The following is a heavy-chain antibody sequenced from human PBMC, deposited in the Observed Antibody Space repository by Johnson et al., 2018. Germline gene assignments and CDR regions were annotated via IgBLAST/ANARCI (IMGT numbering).Heavy chain of an antibody. Sequence: VQLVESGPGLVTXSQTLSLTCTVSGASMNHDHYSWSWIRQPAGKGLEWIGHIYTSGSTKYNPSLSSRATISLHTSNQQCSLNLGPVTAADTAGSYCARGVVTTAKIDYWGQGTLVTVSS. CDR1: GASMNHDHYS. J-gene: IGHJ4*02. CDR2: IYTSGST. D-gene: IGHD2-21*02. CDR3: ARGVVTTAKIDY. V-gene: IGHV4-61*02.